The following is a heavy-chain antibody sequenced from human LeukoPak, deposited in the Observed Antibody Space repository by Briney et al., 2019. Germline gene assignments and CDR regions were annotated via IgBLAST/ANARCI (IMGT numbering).Heavy chain of an antibody. J-gene: IGHJ3*02. CDR2: IYTSGST. Sequence: SSETLSLTCTVSGGSISSYYWSWIRQPAGKGLEWIGRIYTSGSTNYNPSLKSRVTMSVDTSKNQFSLKLSSVTAADTAGYYCATYGYAHDAFDIWGQGTMVTVSS. D-gene: IGHD5-18*01. V-gene: IGHV4-4*07. CDR1: GGSISSYY. CDR3: ATYGYAHDAFDI.